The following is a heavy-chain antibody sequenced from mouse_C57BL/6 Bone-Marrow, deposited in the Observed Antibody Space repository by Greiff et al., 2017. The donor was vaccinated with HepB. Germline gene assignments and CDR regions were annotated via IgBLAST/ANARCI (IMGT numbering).Heavy chain of an antibody. V-gene: IGHV3-6*01. CDR1: GYSITSGYY. J-gene: IGHJ1*03. CDR3: ARGGNDYDPWYFDV. CDR2: ISYDGSN. Sequence: EVQLQESGPGLVKPSQSLSLTCSVTGYSITSGYYWNWIRQFPGNKLEWMGYISYDGSNNYNPSLKNRISITRDTSKNQFFLKLNSVTTEDTATYYCARGGNDYDPWYFDVWGTGTTVTVSS. D-gene: IGHD2-4*01.